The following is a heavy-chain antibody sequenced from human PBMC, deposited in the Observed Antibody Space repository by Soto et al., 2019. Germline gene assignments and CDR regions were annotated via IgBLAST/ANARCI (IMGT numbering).Heavy chain of an antibody. J-gene: IGHJ6*02. V-gene: IGHV3-7*03. CDR2: INQDGSEK. CDR3: AKAGPYYYYGMDV. CDR1: GFTFSNYW. Sequence: GGSLRLSCAASGFTFSNYWMSWVRQAPGKGLEWVANINQDGSEKYYVDSVKGRFTISRDNAKNSLYLQMNSLRAEDAAVYYCAKAGPYYYYGMDVWGQGTTVTVSS. D-gene: IGHD2-8*02.